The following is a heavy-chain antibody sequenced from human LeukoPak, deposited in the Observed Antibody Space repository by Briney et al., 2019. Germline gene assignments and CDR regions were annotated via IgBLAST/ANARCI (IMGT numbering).Heavy chain of an antibody. V-gene: IGHV3-21*01. D-gene: IGHD5-24*01. Sequence: PGGSLRLSCAASGFTFSSYSMNWVRQAPGKGLEWVSSISSSSSYIYYADSVKGRFTISRDNAKNSPYLQMNSLRAEDTAVYYCARERSEDGYSIWGQGAMVTVSS. J-gene: IGHJ3*02. CDR2: ISSSSSYI. CDR1: GFTFSSYS. CDR3: ARERSEDGYSI.